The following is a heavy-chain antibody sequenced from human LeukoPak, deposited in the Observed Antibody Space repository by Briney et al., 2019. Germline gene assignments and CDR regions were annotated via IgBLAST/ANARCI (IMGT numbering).Heavy chain of an antibody. CDR3: AKFGFDYYDSSGGPQGFDY. J-gene: IGHJ4*02. CDR2: ISGSGGST. D-gene: IGHD3-22*01. CDR1: GFPFTNNW. V-gene: IGHV3-23*01. Sequence: PGGSLRLSCAASGFPFTNNWMTWVRQAPGKGLEWVSAISGSGGSTYYADSVKGRFTISRDNSKNTLYLQMNSLRAEDTAVYYCAKFGFDYYDSSGGPQGFDYWGQGTLVTVSS.